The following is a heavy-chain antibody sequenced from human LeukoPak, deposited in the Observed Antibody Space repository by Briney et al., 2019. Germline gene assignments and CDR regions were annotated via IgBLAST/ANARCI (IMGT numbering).Heavy chain of an antibody. Sequence: ASVKVSCKASGYTFTSYDINWVRQATGQGLEWMGWMNPNSGNTGYAQKFQGSVTMTRNTSIRTAYMELSSLRSEDTAVYYCATSWGSGSYVCLDVWGEGTTVTVSS. CDR1: GYTFTSYD. V-gene: IGHV1-8*01. CDR3: ATSWGSGSYVCLDV. D-gene: IGHD1-26*01. J-gene: IGHJ6*04. CDR2: MNPNSGNT.